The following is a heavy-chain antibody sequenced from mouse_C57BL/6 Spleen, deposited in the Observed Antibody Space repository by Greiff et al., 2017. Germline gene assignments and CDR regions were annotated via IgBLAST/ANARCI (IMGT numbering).Heavy chain of an antibody. D-gene: IGHD2-5*01. Sequence: QVQLKQSGAELVKPGASVKISCKASGYAFSSYWMNWVKQRPGKGLEWIGQIYPGDGDTNYNGKFKGKATLTADKSSSTAYMQLSSLTSEDSAVYFCARGGTYYSNYFFAYWGQGTLVTVSA. CDR1: GYAFSSYW. CDR2: IYPGDGDT. J-gene: IGHJ3*01. V-gene: IGHV1-80*01. CDR3: ARGGTYYSNYFFAY.